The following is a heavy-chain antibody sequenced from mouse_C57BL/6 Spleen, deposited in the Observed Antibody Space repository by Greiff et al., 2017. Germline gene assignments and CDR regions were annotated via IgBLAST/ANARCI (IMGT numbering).Heavy chain of an antibody. CDR1: GYTFTDYY. V-gene: IGHV1-76*01. CDR3: ARSRVTTGWYYAMDY. CDR2: IYPGSGNT. D-gene: IGHD2-2*01. Sequence: QVQLQQSGAELVRPGASVKLSCKASGYTFTDYYINWVKQRPGQGLEWIARIYPGSGNTYYNEKFKGKATLTAEKSSSTAYMQLSSLTSEDSAVYFCARSRVTTGWYYAMDYWGQGTSVTVSS. J-gene: IGHJ4*01.